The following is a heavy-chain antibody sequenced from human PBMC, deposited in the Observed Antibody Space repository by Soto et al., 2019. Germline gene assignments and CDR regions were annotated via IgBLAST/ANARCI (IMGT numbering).Heavy chain of an antibody. CDR3: ASDPSSSWHAYAFDI. D-gene: IGHD6-13*01. CDR2: IKQDGSEK. Sequence: GGSLRLSCAASGFTFSSYWMSWVRQAPGKGREGVANIKQDGSEKYYMDSVKGRFTISRDNAKNSLYLQMNSLRAADTAVYYCASDPSSSWHAYAFDIWGQGTMVTVSS. V-gene: IGHV3-7*01. CDR1: GFTFSSYW. J-gene: IGHJ3*02.